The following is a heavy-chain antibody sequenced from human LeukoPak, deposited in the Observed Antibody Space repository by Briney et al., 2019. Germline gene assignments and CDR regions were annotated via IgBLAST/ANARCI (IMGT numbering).Heavy chain of an antibody. V-gene: IGHV3-23*01. J-gene: IGHJ4*02. CDR2: ISGSGGGT. Sequence: GGSLRLSCAASGFTVSDNYTSWVRQAPGKGLEWVSGISGSGGGTYYADSVKGRFTISRDNSKNTLYLQMNSLRAEDTAIYYCSKDRTTSGGAEGYWGQGTLVTVSA. CDR3: SKDRTTSGGAEGY. CDR1: GFTVSDNY. D-gene: IGHD3-10*01.